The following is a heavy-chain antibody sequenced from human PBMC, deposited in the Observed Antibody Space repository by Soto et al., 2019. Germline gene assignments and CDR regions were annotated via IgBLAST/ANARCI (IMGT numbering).Heavy chain of an antibody. CDR3: ARVTTIFGVESITNYYFDY. CDR2: INHSGST. V-gene: IGHV4-34*01. D-gene: IGHD3-3*01. Sequence: PSETLSLTCAVYGGSFSGYYWSWIRQPPGKGLEWIGEINHSGSTNYNPSLKSRVTISVDTSKNQFSLKLSSVTAADTAVYYCARVTTIFGVESITNYYFDYWGQGTLVTVSS. CDR1: GGSFSGYY. J-gene: IGHJ4*02.